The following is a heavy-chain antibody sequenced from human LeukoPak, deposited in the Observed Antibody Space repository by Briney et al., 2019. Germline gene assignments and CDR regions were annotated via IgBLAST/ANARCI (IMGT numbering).Heavy chain of an antibody. CDR3: AKRLVRGVISEYFQH. CDR1: GGSFSGYY. V-gene: IGHV3-23*01. J-gene: IGHJ1*01. Sequence: PSETLSLTCAVSGGSFSGYYWSWVRQAPGKGLEWVSAISGSGGSTYYADSVKGRFTISRDNSKNTLYLQMNSLRAEDTAVYYCAKRLVRGVISEYFQHWGQGTLVTVSS. CDR2: ISGSGGST. D-gene: IGHD3-10*01.